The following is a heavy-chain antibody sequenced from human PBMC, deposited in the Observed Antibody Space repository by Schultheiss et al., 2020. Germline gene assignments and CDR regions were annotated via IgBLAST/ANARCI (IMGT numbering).Heavy chain of an antibody. V-gene: IGHV6-1*01. J-gene: IGHJ6*02. D-gene: IGHD2/OR15-2a*01. CDR2: TYYRSRWYS. CDR1: GDSVSSNSAA. CDR3: VRDANFQLDA. Sequence: SQTLSLTCAISGDSVSSNSAAWNWIRQSPSRGLEWLAKTYYRSRWYSDYAVSVKGRITVNPDTSKNHLSLHLNSVTPEDTAVYYCVRDANFQLDAWGQGTTVTVSS.